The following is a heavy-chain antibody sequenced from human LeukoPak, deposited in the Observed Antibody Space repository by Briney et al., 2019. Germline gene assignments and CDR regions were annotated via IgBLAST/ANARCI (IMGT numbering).Heavy chain of an antibody. V-gene: IGHV4-4*07. CDR3: ARGPVYDSSGYYYVSAFDI. J-gene: IGHJ3*02. CDR1: GGSISSYY. Sequence: SETLSLTCTVSGGSISSYYWSWIRQPAGKGLEWIGRIYTSGSTNYNPSLKSRVTMSVDTSKNQFSLKLSFVTAADTAVYYCARGPVYDSSGYYYVSAFDIWGQGTMVTVSS. CDR2: IYTSGST. D-gene: IGHD3-22*01.